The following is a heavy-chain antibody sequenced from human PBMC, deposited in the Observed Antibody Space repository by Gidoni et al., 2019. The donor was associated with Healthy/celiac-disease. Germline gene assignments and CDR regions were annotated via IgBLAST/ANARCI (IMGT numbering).Heavy chain of an antibody. CDR1: GGSICSSSYY. V-gene: IGHV4-39*01. D-gene: IGHD1-26*01. CDR3: ARHRDPIVGATGYFDP. CDR2: IYYSGST. J-gene: IGHJ5*02. Sequence: QLQLQESGPGLVKPSETLSLTCTVSGGSICSSSYYWGWIRQPPGKGLEWIGSIYYSGSTYYNPSLKSRVTISVDTSKNQFSLKLSSVTAADTAVYYCARHRDPIVGATGYFDPWGQGTLVTVSS.